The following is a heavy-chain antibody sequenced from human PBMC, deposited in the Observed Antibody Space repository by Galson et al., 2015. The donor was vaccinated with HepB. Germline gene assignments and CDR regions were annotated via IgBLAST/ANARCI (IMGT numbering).Heavy chain of an antibody. CDR2: IYPGDSDT. J-gene: IGHJ3*02. V-gene: IGHV5-51*01. D-gene: IGHD5-24*01. Sequence: QSGAEVKKPGESLKISCKGSGYSFTSYWIGWVRQMPGKGLEWMGIIYPGDSDTRYSPSFQGQVTISADKSISTAYLQWSSLKASDTAMYYCAVLEMATISSGNNAFDIWGQGTMVTVSS. CDR1: GYSFTSYW. CDR3: AVLEMATISSGNNAFDI.